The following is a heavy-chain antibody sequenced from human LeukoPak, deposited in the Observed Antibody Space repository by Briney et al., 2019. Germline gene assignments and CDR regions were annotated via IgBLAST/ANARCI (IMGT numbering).Heavy chain of an antibody. CDR1: GGSFSGYY. Sequence: SETQSLTCAVYGGSFSGYYWSWIRQPPGKGLEWIGEINHSGSTNYNPSLKSRVTISVDTSKNQFSLKLSSVTAADTAVYYCARGRQFDYWGQGTLVTVSS. V-gene: IGHV4-34*01. CDR3: ARGRQFDY. J-gene: IGHJ4*02. CDR2: INHSGST.